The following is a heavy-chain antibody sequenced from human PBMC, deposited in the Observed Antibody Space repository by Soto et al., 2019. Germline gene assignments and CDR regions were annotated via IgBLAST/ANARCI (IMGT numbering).Heavy chain of an antibody. CDR2: ISPNSGGT. CDR3: ARGLSGNDYTRPIDY. Sequence: QVHLVQSGAEVKKPGASVKVSCKASGYTFTGHYIHWVRQAPGQGLEWMGWISPNSGGTNYARKLQGWVTMTRDTSISTAYLELTSDDTAVYYCARGLSGNDYTRPIDYWGQGTLVTVSS. D-gene: IGHD2-2*02. CDR1: GYTFTGHY. J-gene: IGHJ4*02. V-gene: IGHV1-2*04.